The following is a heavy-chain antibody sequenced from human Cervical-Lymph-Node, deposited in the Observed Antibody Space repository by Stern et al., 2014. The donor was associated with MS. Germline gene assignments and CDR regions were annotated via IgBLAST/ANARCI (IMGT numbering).Heavy chain of an antibody. CDR2: VIQIAGNP. D-gene: IGHD1-26*01. J-gene: IGHJ4*02. CDR1: GFTFSTYG. CDR3: TRDTGVGAYFDY. Sequence: QDQLVQSGAEVMKPGSSVKVSCKASGFTFSTYGLSWVRQAPGHGLEWMGRVIQIAGNPAYVQKFQGRVTITADEPTSTAYMELSSLRSDDTAVYYCTRDTGVGAYFDYWGQGTLVTVTS. V-gene: IGHV1-69*11.